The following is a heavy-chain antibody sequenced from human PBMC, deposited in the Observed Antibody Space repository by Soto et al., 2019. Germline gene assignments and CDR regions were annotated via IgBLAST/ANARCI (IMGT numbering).Heavy chain of an antibody. D-gene: IGHD3-22*01. CDR3: ARGLYYYDSSGYSDAFDI. CDR2: IIPVFGTT. J-gene: IGHJ3*02. CDR1: GGPFSSYG. Sequence: ASVKVSCKALGGPFSSYGVSWVRQAPGQGLEWVGRIIPVFGTTHYAQKFQGRVTVTADESTSTAHMELSSLRSEDTAVYHCARGLYYYDSSGYSDAFDIWGQGTMVTVSS. V-gene: IGHV1-69*13.